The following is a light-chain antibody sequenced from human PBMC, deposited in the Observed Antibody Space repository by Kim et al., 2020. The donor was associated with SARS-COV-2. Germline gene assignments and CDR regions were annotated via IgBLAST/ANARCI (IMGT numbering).Light chain of an antibody. CDR2: DAS. J-gene: IGKJ4*01. CDR3: QQYNGYVLT. Sequence: ASVGDRVTSTCRASQSINGWLAWYQQKPGKAPNLLIYDASSLESGVPSRFSGSGSGTEFTLTISSLQPDDFATYYCQQYNGYVLTFGGGTKVDIK. CDR1: QSINGW. V-gene: IGKV1-5*01.